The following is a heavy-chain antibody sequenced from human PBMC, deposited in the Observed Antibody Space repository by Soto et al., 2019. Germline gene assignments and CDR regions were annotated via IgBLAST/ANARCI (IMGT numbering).Heavy chain of an antibody. Sequence: EVQLLESGGGLVQPGESLRLSCAASGFTFSSYAMSWVRQAPGKGLEWVSVISGSDDSTYYADSVKGRFTISRDNSKNTLYLQMSSLRAEDTAVYYCATRSSSSTFDYLGQGTLVTVSS. CDR1: GFTFSSYA. CDR2: ISGSDDST. CDR3: ATRSSSSTFDY. V-gene: IGHV3-23*01. J-gene: IGHJ4*02. D-gene: IGHD6-6*01.